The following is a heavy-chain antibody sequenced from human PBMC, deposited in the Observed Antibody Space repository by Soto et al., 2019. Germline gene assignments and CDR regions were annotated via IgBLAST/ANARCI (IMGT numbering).Heavy chain of an antibody. CDR2: FYTDDSR. D-gene: IGHD3-22*01. J-gene: IGHJ6*02. V-gene: IGHV3-53*01. CDR3: TREDYYGSKMHGMDV. Sequence: EVQLVESGGGLIQPGGSLRLSCAASGFSVSSNYMSWVRQAPGKGLEWVSVFYTDDSRYYADSVKGRCTMSRDTSKNTLNLQMNSLRAEDTAVYYCTREDYYGSKMHGMDVWGQGTTVTVSS. CDR1: GFSVSSNY.